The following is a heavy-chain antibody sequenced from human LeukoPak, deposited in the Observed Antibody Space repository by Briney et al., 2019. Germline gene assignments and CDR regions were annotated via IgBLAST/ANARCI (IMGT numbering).Heavy chain of an antibody. CDR2: IYASGST. J-gene: IGHJ3*02. V-gene: IGHV4-4*07. CDR1: GGSISSYY. Sequence: PSETLSLTCTVSGGSISSYYWNWIRQPAGKGLEWIGRIYASGSTNYNPSLKSRVSMSIEKSKSQFSLKLNSVTAADTAIYYCAGDFRISGWTDACDIWGQGTMVTVSS. D-gene: IGHD6-19*01. CDR3: AGDFRISGWTDACDI.